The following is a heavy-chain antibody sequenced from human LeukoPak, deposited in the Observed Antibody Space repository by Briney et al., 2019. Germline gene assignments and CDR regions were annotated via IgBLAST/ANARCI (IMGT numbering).Heavy chain of an antibody. J-gene: IGHJ4*02. CDR2: INPYNGNT. CDR1: GYTFTSYC. D-gene: IGHD2-2*01. Sequence: ASVKVSCKASGYTFTSYCINWVRQAPGQGLEWMGMINPYNGNTNYAQKLQGRVTMTTDTSTSTAYMELSSLRSEDTAVYYCARVVVPAAMFAVHFADYWGQGTLVSVSS. CDR3: ARVVVPAAMFAVHFADY. V-gene: IGHV1-18*01.